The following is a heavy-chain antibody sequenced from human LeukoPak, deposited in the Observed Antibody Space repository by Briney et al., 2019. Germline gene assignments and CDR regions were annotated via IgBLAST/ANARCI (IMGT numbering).Heavy chain of an antibody. D-gene: IGHD6-13*01. CDR3: AREGPGIAAAGLDY. CDR1: GLTFSSYG. V-gene: IGHV3-33*01. CDR2: IWYDGSSK. Sequence: PGRSLRLSCAASGLTFSSYGMHWVRQAPGKGLEWVAVIWYDGSSKYYADSVKGRFTISRDNSKNTLYLQMNSLRAEDTAVYYCAREGPGIAAAGLDYWGQGTLVTVSS. J-gene: IGHJ4*02.